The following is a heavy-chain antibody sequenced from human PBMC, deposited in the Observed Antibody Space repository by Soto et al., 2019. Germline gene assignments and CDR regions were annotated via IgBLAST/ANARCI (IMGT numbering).Heavy chain of an antibody. J-gene: IGHJ3*02. CDR3: ARESNWGAFDI. D-gene: IGHD7-27*01. CDR1: GFTVNSNY. V-gene: IGHV3-53*04. CDR2: IYSGGST. Sequence: GGSMRLSCAASGFTVNSNYVSGVRQAPGKGLEWVSVIYSGGSTYYADSVKGRFTISRHNSKNTLYLQMNSLRAEDTAVYYCARESNWGAFDIWGQGTMVTVSS.